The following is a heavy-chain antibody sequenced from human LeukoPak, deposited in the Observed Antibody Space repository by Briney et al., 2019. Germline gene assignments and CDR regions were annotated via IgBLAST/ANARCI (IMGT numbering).Heavy chain of an antibody. Sequence: GGCLRLSRAASVFTYSIYEMNWARQAPGRGLEWVLYISCSGSHIYYADSEKNQFPNSRDNAKNTLYLQTNSVRAEQTAVYYCARALNAVAANYAFDIYGQGTMVIVSS. CDR1: VFTYSIYE. CDR2: ISCSGSHI. V-gene: IGHV3-48*03. J-gene: IGHJ3*02. CDR3: ARALNAVAANYAFDI. D-gene: IGHD2-15*01.